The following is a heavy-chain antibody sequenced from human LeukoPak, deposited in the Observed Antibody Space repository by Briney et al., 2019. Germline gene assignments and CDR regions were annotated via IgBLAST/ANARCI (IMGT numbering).Heavy chain of an antibody. D-gene: IGHD4-17*01. J-gene: IGHJ4*01. V-gene: IGHV1-69*01. Sequence: SVKVSCKASGGTFSSYAISWVRQPPGQGLEWMGGVIPMFATANYAPKFQDRVTITADESTSTAYMELRSLRSEDTAVYHCARGLHGDYGYFDYWGQGTMVTVSS. CDR2: VIPMFATA. CDR3: ARGLHGDYGYFDY. CDR1: GGTFSSYA.